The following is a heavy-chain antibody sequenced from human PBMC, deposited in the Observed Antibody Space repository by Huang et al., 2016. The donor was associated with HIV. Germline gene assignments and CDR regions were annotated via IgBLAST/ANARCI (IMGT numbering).Heavy chain of an antibody. J-gene: IGHJ4*02. D-gene: IGHD6-19*01. V-gene: IGHV3-7*01. CDR3: VRNSGWYRLDY. Sequence: EVQLVESGGALVQPGGSLRLSCASSGFAFSIYWFTWVRQAPGKGLEWVGNINDDGSEKYYSDSGRGRFTISRDNAENSLDLKMKSLRADDTAVYYCVRNSGWYRLDYWGQGTLVTVSS. CDR2: INDDGSEK. CDR1: GFAFSIYW.